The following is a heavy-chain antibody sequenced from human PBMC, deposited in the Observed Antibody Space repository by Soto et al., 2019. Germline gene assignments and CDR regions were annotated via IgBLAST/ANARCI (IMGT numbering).Heavy chain of an antibody. D-gene: IGHD3-22*01. Sequence: ALPRTLSGSSLGNSNYVWVWVRQPPGKGLEWIGSIYYTGNTYYNPSLKSRVTISVDTSKNQFSLKLDSVTAADTAVYFCERHSIWLLLSDYWGQGSLVTVSS. CDR1: GSSLGNSNYV. CDR3: ERHSIWLLLSDY. CDR2: IYYTGNT. V-gene: IGHV4-39*01. J-gene: IGHJ4*02.